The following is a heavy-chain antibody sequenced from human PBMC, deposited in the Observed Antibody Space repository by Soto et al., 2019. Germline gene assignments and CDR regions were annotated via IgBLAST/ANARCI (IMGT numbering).Heavy chain of an antibody. CDR1: GFTYSSYA. J-gene: IGHJ5*02. D-gene: IGHD6-13*01. CDR3: VAPPIAAAGTDNWFDP. CDR2: ISSNGGST. V-gene: IGHV3-64D*06. Sequence: PGGSLRLSCSASGFTYSSYAMHWVRQAPGKGLEYVSAISSNGGSTYYADSVKGRFTISRDNSKNTLYLQMSNLRAEDTAVHYCVAPPIAAAGTDNWFDPWGQGTLVTVSS.